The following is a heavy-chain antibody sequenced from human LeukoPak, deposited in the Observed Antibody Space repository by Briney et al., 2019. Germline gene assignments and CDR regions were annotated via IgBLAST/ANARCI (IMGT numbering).Heavy chain of an antibody. Sequence: SETLSLTCTVSGGSISSGGYYWSWIRQHPGKGLEWIGYIYYSGSTYYNPSLKSRVTISVDTSKNQFSLKLSSVTAAETAVYYCARVGPNYYDSSGYPDYWGEGTLVTVSS. CDR1: GGSISSGGYY. CDR3: ARVGPNYYDSSGYPDY. D-gene: IGHD3-22*01. V-gene: IGHV4-31*03. J-gene: IGHJ4*02. CDR2: IYYSGST.